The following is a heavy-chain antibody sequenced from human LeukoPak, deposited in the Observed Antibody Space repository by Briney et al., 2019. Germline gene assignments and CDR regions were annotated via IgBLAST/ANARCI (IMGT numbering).Heavy chain of an antibody. CDR2: IYYSGST. CDR1: GGSISSSSYY. V-gene: IGHV4-39*01. Sequence: PSETLSLTCTVSGGSISSSSYYWGWIRQPPGKGLEWIGSIYYSGSTYYNPSLKSRVTISVDTSKNQFSLKLSSVTAADTAVYYCARLGLAVAVAGTAISYWGRGTLVTVSS. D-gene: IGHD6-19*01. J-gene: IGHJ4*02. CDR3: ARLGLAVAVAGTAISY.